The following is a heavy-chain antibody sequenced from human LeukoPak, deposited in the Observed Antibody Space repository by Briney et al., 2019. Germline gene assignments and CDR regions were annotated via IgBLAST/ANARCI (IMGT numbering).Heavy chain of an antibody. J-gene: IGHJ5*02. CDR3: ARGFGHP. D-gene: IGHD3-10*01. V-gene: IGHV4-4*07. Sequence: ASETLSLTCTVSGGSISGCYRSWFRQPAGKGLEWIGRVYTSGTTNYNPSLKSRVTMSIDTSKNQSSLKLTSVTAADTAVYYCARGFGHPWGQGTLVTVSS. CDR2: VYTSGTT. CDR1: GGSISGCY.